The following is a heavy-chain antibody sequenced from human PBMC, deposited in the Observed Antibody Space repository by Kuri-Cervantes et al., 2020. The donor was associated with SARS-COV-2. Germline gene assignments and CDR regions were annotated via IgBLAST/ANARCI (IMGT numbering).Heavy chain of an antibody. J-gene: IGHJ6*03. CDR1: GYTFTGYY. CDR3: ARRGYCSSTSYYYYYVDV. Sequence: ASVKVSCKASGYTFTGYYMHWVRQAPGQGLEWMGWINPNSGGTNYAQKFQGRVTMTRDTSISTAYMELSRLRSDDTAVYYCARRGYCSSTSYYYYYVDVWGKGTTVTVSS. CDR2: INPNSGGT. D-gene: IGHD2-2*01. V-gene: IGHV1-2*02.